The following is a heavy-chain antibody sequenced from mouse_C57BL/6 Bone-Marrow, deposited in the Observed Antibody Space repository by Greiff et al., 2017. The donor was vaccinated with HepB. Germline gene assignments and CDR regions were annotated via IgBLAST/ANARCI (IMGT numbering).Heavy chain of an antibody. CDR1: GYTFTDYY. D-gene: IGHD1-1*01. J-gene: IGHJ2*01. V-gene: IGHV1-19*01. CDR3: ARADYYGSSYAY. CDR2: INPYNGGT. Sequence: EVQLQQSGPVLVKPGASVKMSCKASGYTFTDYYMNWVKQSHGKSLEWIGVINPYNGGTSYNQKFKGKATLTVDKSSSTAYMELNSLTSEDSAVYYCARADYYGSSYAYWGQGTTLTVSS.